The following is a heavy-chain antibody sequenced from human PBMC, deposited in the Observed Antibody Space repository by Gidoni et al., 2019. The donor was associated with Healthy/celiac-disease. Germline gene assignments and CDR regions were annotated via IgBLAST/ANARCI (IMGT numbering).Heavy chain of an antibody. CDR2: IGYDGSNK. CDR3: AREYYGDYGSRFDY. Sequence: QVQRVESGGGVVEPGRSLRLPCAASGFTFSSYVMDWVRQAPGKGLEWVAVIGYDGSNKYYADSVKGRFTISRDNSKNTLYLQMNSLRAEDTAVYYCAREYYGDYGSRFDYWGQGTLVTVSS. V-gene: IGHV3-33*01. CDR1: GFTFSSYV. J-gene: IGHJ4*02. D-gene: IGHD4-17*01.